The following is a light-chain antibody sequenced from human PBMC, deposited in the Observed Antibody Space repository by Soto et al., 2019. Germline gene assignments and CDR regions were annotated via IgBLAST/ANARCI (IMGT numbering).Light chain of an antibody. Sequence: EIVMTQSPATLAVAPGERATLSCRASQSVNFNLAWYQQKPGQAPRLLIYGASTRATGIPARFSGSGSGTEFTLTISSLQSEDFVVYYCQQYNNWPPTWTFGQGTKVDIK. J-gene: IGKJ1*01. CDR1: QSVNFN. V-gene: IGKV3-15*01. CDR3: QQYNNWPPTWT. CDR2: GAS.